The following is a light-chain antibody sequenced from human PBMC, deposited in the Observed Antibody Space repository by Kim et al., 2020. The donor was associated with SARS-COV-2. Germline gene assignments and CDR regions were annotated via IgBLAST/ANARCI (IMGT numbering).Light chain of an antibody. J-gene: IGLJ2*01. CDR3: AVWDDSLNLV. CDR2: NDN. V-gene: IGLV1-44*01. CDR1: HTNIASHT. Sequence: PGQTVTISCSGSHTNIASHTVSWYQQVPGTAPRLLIRNDNQRPSGVPDRFFGSKSGPSASLAIIGLQSEDEADYYCAVWDDSLNLVFGGGTQLTVL.